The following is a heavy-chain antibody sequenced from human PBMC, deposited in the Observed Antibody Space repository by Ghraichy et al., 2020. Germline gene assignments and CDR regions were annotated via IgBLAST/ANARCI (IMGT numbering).Heavy chain of an antibody. V-gene: IGHV3-23*01. J-gene: IGHJ3*02. Sequence: GGSLRLSCAASGFTFSSYAMSWVRQAPGKGLEWVSAISGSGGSTYYADSVKGRFTISRDNSKNTLYLQMNSLRAEDTAVYYCAKDISSGYYYDSSGYHHVAFYIGGQGAMVTVSS. D-gene: IGHD3-22*01. CDR1: GFTFSSYA. CDR2: ISGSGGST. CDR3: AKDISSGYYYDSSGYHHVAFYI.